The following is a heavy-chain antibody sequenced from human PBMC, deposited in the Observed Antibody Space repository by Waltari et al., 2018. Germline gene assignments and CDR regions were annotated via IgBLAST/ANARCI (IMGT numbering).Heavy chain of an antibody. Sequence: EVQLVESGGGLVQPGRSRRLSWAASGFTFDDYAMHWVRQAPGKGLEWVSGFSWNSGSIGYADSVKGRFTLSRDNAKNSLYLQMNSLRAEDTALYYCAATPGHIGSFDYWGQGTLVPVSS. J-gene: IGHJ4*02. D-gene: IGHD6-25*01. CDR3: AATPGHIGSFDY. CDR1: GFTFDDYA. V-gene: IGHV3-9*01. CDR2: FSWNSGSI.